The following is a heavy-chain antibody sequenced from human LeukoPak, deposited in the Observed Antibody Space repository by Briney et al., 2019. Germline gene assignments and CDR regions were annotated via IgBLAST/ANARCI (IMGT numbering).Heavy chain of an antibody. CDR3: AREWRAESLYCTNGVCDYYGMDV. CDR1: GFTFSSYA. CDR2: ISSSSSYI. J-gene: IGHJ6*02. D-gene: IGHD2-8*01. V-gene: IGHV3-21*06. Sequence: PGGSLRLSCAASGFTFSSYAMSWVRQAPGKGLEWVSSISSSSSYIYYADSVKGRFTISRDNARNSLYLQMNSLRAEDTAVYYCAREWRAESLYCTNGVCDYYGMDVWGQGTTVTVSS.